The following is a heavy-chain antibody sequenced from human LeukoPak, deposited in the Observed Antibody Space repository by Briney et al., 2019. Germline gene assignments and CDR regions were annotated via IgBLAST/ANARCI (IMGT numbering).Heavy chain of an antibody. J-gene: IGHJ4*02. CDR2: INWNGGST. CDR3: ATHGELYHFDY. V-gene: IGHV3-20*04. D-gene: IGHD3-10*01. CDR1: GFTFDDYG. Sequence: GGSLRLSCAASGFTFDDYGMSWVRHAPGKGLERVSGINWNGGSTGYADSVKGRFTISRDNANNSLYLQMNSLRAEDTALYYCATHGELYHFDYWGQGTLVTVSS.